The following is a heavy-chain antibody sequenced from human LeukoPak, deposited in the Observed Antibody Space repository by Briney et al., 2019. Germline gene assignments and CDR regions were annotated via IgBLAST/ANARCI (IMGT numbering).Heavy chain of an antibody. J-gene: IGHJ4*02. CDR2: IRYDGSNK. V-gene: IGHV3-30*02. CDR1: GFTFSSYG. D-gene: IGHD5-18*01. Sequence: GGSLRLSCAASGFTFSSYGMHWVRQAPGKGLEWVAFIRYDGSNKYYADSVKGRFTISRDNSKNTLYLQMNSLRAEDTAVYYCARSARAYTAFDYWGQGTLVTVSS. CDR3: ARSARAYTAFDY.